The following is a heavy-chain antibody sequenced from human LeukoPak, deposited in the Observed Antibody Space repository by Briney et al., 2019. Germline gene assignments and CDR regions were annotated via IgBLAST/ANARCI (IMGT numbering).Heavy chain of an antibody. CDR2: ISASRGIT. V-gene: IGHV3-48*01. Sequence: TGGSLRLSCAASGLNYSSYTMNWVRQAPGMGLEWLSYISASRGITYYADSVKGRFTISRDNAKNSLYLQMNSLRAEDTAVYYCVRGSLASGVVVYYYYYLDVWGKGTTVTVSS. CDR1: GLNYSSYT. J-gene: IGHJ6*03. D-gene: IGHD3-3*01. CDR3: VRGSLASGVVVYYYYYLDV.